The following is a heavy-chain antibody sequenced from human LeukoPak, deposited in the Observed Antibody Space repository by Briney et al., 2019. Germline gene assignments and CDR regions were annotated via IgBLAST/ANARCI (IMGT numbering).Heavy chain of an antibody. V-gene: IGHV3-64D*06. Sequence: PGGSLRLSCLASGFIFSNFAMHWVRQAPGKGLEYVSTIRGRGGTTDYADSLKGRFAISRDNSKDTLYLPISNLRPEDTAVYFCVRDSYGMDVWGQGTTVTVSS. J-gene: IGHJ6*02. CDR3: VRDSYGMDV. CDR1: GFIFSNFA. CDR2: IRGRGGTT.